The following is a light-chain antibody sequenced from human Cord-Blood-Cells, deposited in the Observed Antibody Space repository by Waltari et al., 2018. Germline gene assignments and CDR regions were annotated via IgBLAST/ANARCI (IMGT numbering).Light chain of an antibody. J-gene: IGLJ2*01. CDR3: CSYAGSRGVV. CDR2: EVS. CDR1: SRDVGSYHL. V-gene: IGLV2-23*02. Sequence: QSALTQPASVSGSPGQSITISCTGTSRDVGSYHLVPWYPQHPGKAPKRMIYEVSKRPAGVPNRFSGSKSGNTASLTISGLQAEDEADYYCCSYAGSRGVVFGGGTKLTVL.